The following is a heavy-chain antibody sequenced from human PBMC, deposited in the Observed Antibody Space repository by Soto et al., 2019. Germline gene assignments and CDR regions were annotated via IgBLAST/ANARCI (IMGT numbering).Heavy chain of an antibody. D-gene: IGHD3-10*01. J-gene: IGHJ4*02. CDR2: FDPEDGET. CDR3: ARHGIGRLIGELRERWLGY. CDR1: GYTLTDLS. Sequence: SVKVSCKVSGYTLTDLSMQWVRQAPGKGLEWMGGFDPEDGETIYAQKFQGRVTMTEDTATDTAYMELSSLRSEDTAVYYCARHGIGRLIGELRERWLGYWGQGTLVTVSS. V-gene: IGHV1-24*01.